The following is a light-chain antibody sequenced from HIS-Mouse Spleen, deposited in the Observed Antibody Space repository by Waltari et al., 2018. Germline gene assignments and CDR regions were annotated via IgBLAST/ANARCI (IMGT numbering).Light chain of an antibody. V-gene: IGLV1-47*01. CDR1: SSNIGSNY. Sequence: QSVLTQPPSASGTPGQRVTISCSGSSSNIGSNYVYWYQQLPGTAPKLLIYRNNRRPSGVPDLFSGSKSGTSASLAISGLRSEDEADYYCEAWDDSLSGPVFGGGTKLTVL. CDR3: EAWDDSLSGPV. CDR2: RNN. J-gene: IGLJ3*02.